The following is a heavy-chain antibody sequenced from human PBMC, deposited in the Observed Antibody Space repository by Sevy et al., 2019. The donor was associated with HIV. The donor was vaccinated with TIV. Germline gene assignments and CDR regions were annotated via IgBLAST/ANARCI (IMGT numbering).Heavy chain of an antibody. J-gene: IGHJ3*02. CDR2: ISWNSGSI. CDR1: GFTFDDYA. D-gene: IGHD4-4*01. V-gene: IGHV3-9*01. Sequence: GGSLRLSCAASGFTFDDYAMHWVRQAPGKGLEWVSGISWNSGSIGYADSVKGRFTISRDNAKNSLYLQMNSLRAEDTALYYCAKECRDGYSAHAFDIWGQRTMVTVSS. CDR3: AKECRDGYSAHAFDI.